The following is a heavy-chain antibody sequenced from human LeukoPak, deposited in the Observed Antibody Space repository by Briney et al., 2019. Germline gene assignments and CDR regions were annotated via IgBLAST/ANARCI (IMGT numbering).Heavy chain of an antibody. CDR3: ARGYGSGSYYVSY. D-gene: IGHD3-10*01. CDR1: GFTFSSYG. J-gene: IGHJ4*02. V-gene: IGHV3-30*02. Sequence: GGSLRLSCAASGFTFSSYGMHWVRQAPGKGLEWVAFIRYDGSNKYYADSVKGRFTISRDNSKNTLYLQMNSLRAEDTAVYYCARGYGSGSYYVSYWGQGTLVTVSS. CDR2: IRYDGSNK.